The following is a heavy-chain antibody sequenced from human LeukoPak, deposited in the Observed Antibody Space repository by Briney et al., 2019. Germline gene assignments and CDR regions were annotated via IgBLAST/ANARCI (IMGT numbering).Heavy chain of an antibody. Sequence: SAISGSGGSTYYADSVKGRFTISRDNSKNTLYLQMNSLRAEDTAVYYCAKGTYMPNPFDYWGQGTLVTVSS. D-gene: IGHD1-1*01. J-gene: IGHJ4*02. CDR3: AKGTYMPNPFDY. CDR2: ISGSGGST. V-gene: IGHV3-23*01.